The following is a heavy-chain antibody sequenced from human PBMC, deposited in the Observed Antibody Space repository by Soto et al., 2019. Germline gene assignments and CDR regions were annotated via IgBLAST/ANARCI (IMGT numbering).Heavy chain of an antibody. CDR1: GYTFNSHA. CDR2: INAGNGNT. CDR3: GRDKREMGYYVAWFAP. V-gene: IGHV1-3*01. Sequence: ASVKVSCKASGYTFNSHAIHWVRQAPGQRPEWLGWINAGNGNTYYSEKFEGRVTFTRDTAATTVNMELTSLTSEDTAIYYCGRDKREMGYYVAWFAPGGQGTWVPVSS. D-gene: IGHD3-10*02. J-gene: IGHJ5*02.